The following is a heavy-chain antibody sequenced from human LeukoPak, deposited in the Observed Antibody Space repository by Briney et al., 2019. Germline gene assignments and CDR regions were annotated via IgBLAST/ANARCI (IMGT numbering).Heavy chain of an antibody. Sequence: ASVKVSCKASGYTFTSYDINWVRQATGQGLEWMGWMNPNSGNTGYAQKFQGRVTMTRNTSISTACMELSSLRSEDTAVYYCARGLSCSGGSCHYYYYYYMDVWGKGTTVTVSS. CDR2: MNPNSGNT. CDR3: ARGLSCSGGSCHYYYYYYMDV. CDR1: GYTFTSYD. V-gene: IGHV1-8*01. J-gene: IGHJ6*03. D-gene: IGHD2-15*01.